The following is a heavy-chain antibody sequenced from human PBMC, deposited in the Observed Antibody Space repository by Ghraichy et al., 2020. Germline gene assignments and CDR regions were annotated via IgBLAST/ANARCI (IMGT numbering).Heavy chain of an antibody. D-gene: IGHD3-3*01. CDR3: ARDVRDFGASLGMFLYYYMDV. V-gene: IGHV3-48*03. Sequence: GGSLRLSCVASGFPFGGSEMSWVRQTPGRGLEWLSYITSSGSTIHYADSVKGRFTISRDNAKNSLYLQMNTLRAEDTAVYYCARDVRDFGASLGMFLYYYMDVWGKGTTVTVSS. CDR2: ITSSGSTI. CDR1: GFPFGGSE. J-gene: IGHJ6*03.